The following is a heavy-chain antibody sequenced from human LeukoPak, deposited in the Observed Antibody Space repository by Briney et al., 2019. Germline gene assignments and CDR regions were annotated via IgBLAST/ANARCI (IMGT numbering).Heavy chain of an antibody. J-gene: IGHJ6*02. CDR3: ARDSIAVAGPYYYYGMDV. CDR1: GFTFSSYW. V-gene: IGHV3-7*01. Sequence: AGGSLRLSCAASGFTFSSYWMSWVRQAPGKGLEWVANIKQDGSEKYYVDSVKGRFTISRDNAKNSLYLQMNSLRAEDTAVYHCARDSIAVAGPYYYYGMDVWGHGTTVTVSS. CDR2: IKQDGSEK. D-gene: IGHD6-19*01.